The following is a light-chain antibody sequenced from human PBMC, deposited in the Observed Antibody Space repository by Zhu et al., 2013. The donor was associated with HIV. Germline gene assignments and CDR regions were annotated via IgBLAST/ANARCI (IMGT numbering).Light chain of an antibody. Sequence: DVQMTQSPSTLSASIGDRVAMTCRASQSIGSRLAWYHQKPGEAPNLLVYDASTLENGVPGRFSGSRSGTEFTLTITSLQPEDFATYYCQHVNENAAFGPGTKVDV. V-gene: IGKV1-5*01. CDR3: QHVNENAA. CDR1: QSIGSR. CDR2: DAS. J-gene: IGKJ3*01.